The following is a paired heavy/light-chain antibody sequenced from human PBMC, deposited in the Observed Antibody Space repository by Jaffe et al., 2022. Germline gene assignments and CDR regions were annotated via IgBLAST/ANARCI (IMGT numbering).Heavy chain of an antibody. CDR2: SRNKARSYTT. CDR3: ARRPLVGGRHFDY. CDR1: GFTFSDHY. Sequence: EVQLVESGGNLVQPGGSLRLSCAASGFTFSDHYMEWVRQAPGKGLEWVGLSRNKARSYTTEYAASVQGRFTILRDDSKNSLYLQMNSLKTEDTAVYYCARRPLVGGRHFDYWGQGTLVTVSS. V-gene: IGHV3-72*01. D-gene: IGHD1-26*01. J-gene: IGHJ4*02.
Light chain of an antibody. V-gene: IGKV1-9*01. J-gene: IGKJ4*01. CDR3: QQLNSYPLT. CDR1: QGISSF. Sequence: DIQLTQSPSFLSASVGDRVTITCRASQGISSFLAWYQQEPAKAPKFLIYAASTLQSGVPSRFSGSGSGTEFTLTISSLQPEDFATYYCQQLNSYPLTFGGGTKVEIK. CDR2: AAS.